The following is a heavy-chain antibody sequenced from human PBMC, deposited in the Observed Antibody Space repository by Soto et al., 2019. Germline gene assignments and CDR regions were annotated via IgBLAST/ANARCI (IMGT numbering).Heavy chain of an antibody. J-gene: IGHJ4*02. CDR3: ARFVRHQLPTIDF. CDR1: GYTFTSYD. Sequence: QVQLVQSGAEVKKPGASVRVSCKASGYTFTSYDINWVRQATGQGLEWMGWMNPESTNTGYAQKFQGRVTMTRDTSISTAYMGLSSLRSEDTAVYYCARFVRHQLPTIDFWGQGTLVTVSS. V-gene: IGHV1-8*01. CDR2: MNPESTNT. D-gene: IGHD2-2*01.